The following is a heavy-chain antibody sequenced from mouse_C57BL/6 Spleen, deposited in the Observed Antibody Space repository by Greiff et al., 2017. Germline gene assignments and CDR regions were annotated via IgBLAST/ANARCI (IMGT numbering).Heavy chain of an antibody. Sequence: QVQLQQPGAELVKPGASVKMSCKASGYTFTSYWITWVKQRPGQGLEWIGDIYPGSGSTNYNEKFKSKATLTVDTSSSTAYMQLSSLTSEDSAVYYCARGGFNYGSSYWYFDVWGTGTTVTVSS. CDR3: ARGGFNYGSSYWYFDV. CDR1: GYTFTSYW. D-gene: IGHD1-1*01. V-gene: IGHV1-55*01. CDR2: IYPGSGST. J-gene: IGHJ1*03.